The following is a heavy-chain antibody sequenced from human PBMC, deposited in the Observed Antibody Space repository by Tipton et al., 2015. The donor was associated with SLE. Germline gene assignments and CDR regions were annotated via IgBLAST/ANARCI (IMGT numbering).Heavy chain of an antibody. CDR1: GAAISAYY. J-gene: IGHJ4*02. CDR2: IFYGSA. V-gene: IGHV4-59*07. CDR3: SRMASTNAL. Sequence: TLSLTCTVSGAAISAYYWSWIRQPPGKGLEWLGYIFYGSANYNPSLKSRVAISVDTSKNQFSLRLSSVTAADTAVYYCSRMASTNALWGQGTLVSVSS. D-gene: IGHD5-24*01.